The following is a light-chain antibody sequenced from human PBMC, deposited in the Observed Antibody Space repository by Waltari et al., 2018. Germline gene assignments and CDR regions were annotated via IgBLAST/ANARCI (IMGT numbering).Light chain of an antibody. J-gene: IGKJ1*01. V-gene: IGKV1-33*01. Sequence: DIQMTQSPSSLSASVGDRLTITCRASQGIDTYLNWFQQKPGKAPKLLIYDASRLGTVLPSRFSGTGSGTYFTFTINNLQPEDLATYYCQHYANFPPWTFGQGTKVNI. CDR3: QHYANFPPWT. CDR1: QGIDTY. CDR2: DAS.